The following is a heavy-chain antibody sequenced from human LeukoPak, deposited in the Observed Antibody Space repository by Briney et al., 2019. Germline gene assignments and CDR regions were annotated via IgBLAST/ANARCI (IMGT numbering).Heavy chain of an antibody. CDR1: RFTFSSYS. J-gene: IGHJ4*02. D-gene: IGHD4/OR15-4a*01. V-gene: IGHV3-48*01. Sequence: GGSLRLSCAASRFTFSSYSMNWVRQAPGKGLEGVSYISSSSSTIYYADSVKGRFTISRDNAKNSLYLQMNSLRAEDTAVYYCARGTINYFDYWGQGTLVTV. CDR2: ISSSSSTI. CDR3: ARGTINYFDY.